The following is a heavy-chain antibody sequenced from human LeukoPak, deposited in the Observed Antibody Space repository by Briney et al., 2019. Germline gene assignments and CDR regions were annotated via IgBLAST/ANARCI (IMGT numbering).Heavy chain of an antibody. V-gene: IGHV3-74*01. J-gene: IGHJ6*03. D-gene: IGHD6-19*01. CDR3: AKGSKAVLFTRDHYMDV. CDR1: GFTFSSYA. Sequence: GGSLRLSCAASGFTFSSYAMHWVRQAPGKGLVWVSRINTDGSSTNYADSVKGRFTISRDNAKNTLYLQMNSLRAEDTAVYFCAKGSKAVLFTRDHYMDVWGKGTTVTISS. CDR2: INTDGSST.